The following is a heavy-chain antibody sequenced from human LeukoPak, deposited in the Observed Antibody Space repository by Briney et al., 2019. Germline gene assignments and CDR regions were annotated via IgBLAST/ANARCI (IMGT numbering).Heavy chain of an antibody. CDR3: AKDKESRHYDFWSGYPFDY. V-gene: IGHV3-9*01. Sequence: GGSLRLSCAASGFTFDDYAMHWVRQAPGKGLGWVSGISWNNGSIGYADSVKGRFTISRDNAKNSLYLQMNSLRAEDTALYYCAKDKESRHYDFWSGYPFDYWGQGTLVTVSS. CDR2: ISWNNGSI. CDR1: GFTFDDYA. J-gene: IGHJ4*02. D-gene: IGHD3-3*01.